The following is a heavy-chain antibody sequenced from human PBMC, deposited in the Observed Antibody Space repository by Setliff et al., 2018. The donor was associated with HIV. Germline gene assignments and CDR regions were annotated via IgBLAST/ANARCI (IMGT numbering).Heavy chain of an antibody. V-gene: IGHV4-4*07. CDR3: ARDRHYSGLGSYGP. D-gene: IGHD3-10*01. J-gene: IGHJ5*02. CDR1: GGSISGHY. Sequence: TLSLTCTVSGGSISGHYWSWIRQPAGRGLEWIGRIFRSGTTDYKFSLKSRVTISIDTSRNQFSLRLTSVTAEDTAVYYCARDRHYSGLGSYGPWGPGTLVTVSS. CDR2: IFRSGTT.